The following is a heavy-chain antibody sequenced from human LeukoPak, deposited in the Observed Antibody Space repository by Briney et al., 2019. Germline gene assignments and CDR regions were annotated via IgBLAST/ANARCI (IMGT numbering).Heavy chain of an antibody. D-gene: IGHD6-19*01. CDR2: ISESGGVT. J-gene: IGHJ4*02. V-gene: IGHV3-23*01. CDR3: AKLQWLVRGYYFDY. CDR1: GFTFSSYS. Sequence: GGSLRLSCVASGFTFSSYSLSWVRQAPGKGLEWVAAISESGGVTFYAESVKGRFTISRDNSRNMLYLQMNSLRAEDTAVYYCAKLQWLVRGYYFDYWGQGTLVTVSS.